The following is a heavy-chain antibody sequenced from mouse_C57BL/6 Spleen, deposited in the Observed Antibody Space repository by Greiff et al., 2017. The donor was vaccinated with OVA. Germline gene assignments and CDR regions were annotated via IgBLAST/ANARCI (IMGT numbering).Heavy chain of an antibody. J-gene: IGHJ1*03. D-gene: IGHD1-1*01. CDR1: GYTFTSYG. V-gene: IGHV1-81*01. CDR3: ARGGYGSSERYFDV. CDR2: IYPRSGNT. Sequence: VQLQQSGAELARPGASVKLSCKASGYTFTSYGISWVKQRTGQGLEWIGEIYPRSGNTYYNEKFKGKATLTADKSSSTAYMELRSLTSEDSAVYFCARGGYGSSERYFDVWGTGTTVTVSS.